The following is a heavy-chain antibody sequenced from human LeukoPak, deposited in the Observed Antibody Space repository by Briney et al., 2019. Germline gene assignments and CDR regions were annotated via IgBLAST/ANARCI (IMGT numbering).Heavy chain of an antibody. J-gene: IGHJ4*02. V-gene: IGHV1-2*02. CDR3: ARVAYCTIGECVNFDY. Sequence: ASVKVSCKASGYTFTNHYMHWVRQAPGQGLEWMGWINPNSGGTNYAQKFQGRVTMTRDTSISTAYMELSRLRSDDTAMYYCARVAYCTIGECVNFDYWGQGTPVTVSS. D-gene: IGHD2-8*01. CDR2: INPNSGGT. CDR1: GYTFTNHY.